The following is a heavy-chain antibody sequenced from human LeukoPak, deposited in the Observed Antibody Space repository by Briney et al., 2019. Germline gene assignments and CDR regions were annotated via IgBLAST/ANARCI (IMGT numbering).Heavy chain of an antibody. D-gene: IGHD3-22*01. CDR3: ARAPPIDYYDSSGAKATNDY. CDR1: GFTFSSYG. Sequence: GGSLRLSCAASGFTFSSYGMHWVRQAPGKGLEWVAFIRYDGSNKYYADSVKGRFTISRDNSKNTLYLQMNSLRAEDTAVYYCARAPPIDYYDSSGAKATNDYWGQGTLVTVSS. CDR2: IRYDGSNK. V-gene: IGHV3-30*02. J-gene: IGHJ4*02.